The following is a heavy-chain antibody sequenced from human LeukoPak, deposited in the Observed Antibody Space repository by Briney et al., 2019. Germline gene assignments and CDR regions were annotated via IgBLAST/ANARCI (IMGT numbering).Heavy chain of an antibody. D-gene: IGHD4-11*01. V-gene: IGHV1-2*02. CDR1: GYTFTGYY. CDR2: INPNSGGT. CDR3: ARDPAGPDYSNSHYFDY. J-gene: IGHJ4*02. Sequence: ASVKVSCKASGYTFTGYYMHWVRQAPGQGLEWMGWINPNSGGTNYAQKFQGRVTMTRDTSISTAYMELSRLRSDDTAVYYCARDPAGPDYSNSHYFDYWGQGTLVTVSS.